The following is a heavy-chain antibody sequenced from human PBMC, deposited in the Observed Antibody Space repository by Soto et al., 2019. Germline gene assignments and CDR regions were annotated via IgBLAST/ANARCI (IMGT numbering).Heavy chain of an antibody. J-gene: IGHJ6*02. CDR2: IIPIFGTA. V-gene: IGHV1-69*06. D-gene: IGHD1-20*01. CDR1: GGTFSSYA. Sequence: SVKVSCKASGGTFSSYAISWVRQAPGQGLEWMGGIIPIFGTANYAQKFQGRVTITADKSTSTAYMELSSLRSEDTAVYYCAVQYNWSDAVYYYYGMDVWGQGTTVTVSS. CDR3: AVQYNWSDAVYYYYGMDV.